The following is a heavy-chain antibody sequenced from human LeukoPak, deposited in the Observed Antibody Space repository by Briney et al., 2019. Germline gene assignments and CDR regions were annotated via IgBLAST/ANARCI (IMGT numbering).Heavy chain of an antibody. CDR2: INHSGST. V-gene: IGHV4-34*01. Sequence: SETLSLTCAVYGGSFSGYYWSWIRQPPGKGLEWIGEINHSGSTNYNPSLKSRVTISVDTSKNQFSLKLSSVTAADTAVYYCARHTEIEHIVGATYYFDCWGQGTLVTVSS. CDR3: ARHTEIEHIVGATYYFDC. J-gene: IGHJ4*02. CDR1: GGSFSGYY. D-gene: IGHD1-26*01.